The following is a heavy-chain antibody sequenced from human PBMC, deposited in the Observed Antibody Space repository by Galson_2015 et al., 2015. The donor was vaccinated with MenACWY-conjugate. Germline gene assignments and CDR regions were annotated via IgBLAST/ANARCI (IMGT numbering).Heavy chain of an antibody. CDR1: GASISSVNW. CDR2: IYHSGSI. Sequence: ETLSLTCAVSGASISSVNWWSWVRQPPGKGLEWIAEIYHSGSINYNPSLKSRVTMSVDKSKNQISLKLSSVTAADTAVYYCARAGALTYYFDYWGQGTLVAVSS. CDR3: ARAGALTYYFDY. J-gene: IGHJ4*02. V-gene: IGHV4-4*02.